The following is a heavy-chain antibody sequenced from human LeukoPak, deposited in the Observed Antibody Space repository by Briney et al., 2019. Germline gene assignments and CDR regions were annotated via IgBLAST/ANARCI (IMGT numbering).Heavy chain of an antibody. CDR1: GFTFSSYG. V-gene: IGHV3-33*01. CDR2: IWYDGSNK. J-gene: IGHJ6*02. Sequence: PGGSLRLSCAASGFTFSSYGMHWVRQAPGKGLEWVAVIWYDGSNKYYADSVKGRFTISRDNSKNTLYLQMNSLRAEDTAVYYCASADPEYCYGMDVWGQGTTVTVSS. CDR3: ASADPEYCYGMDV.